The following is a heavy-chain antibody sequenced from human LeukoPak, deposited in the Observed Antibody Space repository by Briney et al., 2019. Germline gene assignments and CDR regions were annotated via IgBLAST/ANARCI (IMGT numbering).Heavy chain of an antibody. Sequence: ASVKVSCKASGYTFTSYGISWVRQAHGQGLEWMGWVSTYSGNTNYAQKFQGRVTMTTDTSTSTAYMELRSLRSDDTAVYYCARVRGYYDSRGYYYRGVFSLEYFQHWGQGTLVTVSS. V-gene: IGHV1-18*01. J-gene: IGHJ1*01. CDR2: VSTYSGNT. D-gene: IGHD3-22*01. CDR3: ARVRGYYDSRGYYYRGVFSLEYFQH. CDR1: GYTFTSYG.